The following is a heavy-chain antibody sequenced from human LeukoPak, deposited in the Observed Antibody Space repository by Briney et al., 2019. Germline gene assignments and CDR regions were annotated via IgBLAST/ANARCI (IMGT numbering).Heavy chain of an antibody. D-gene: IGHD1-7*01. CDR3: VRALTGTEDF. V-gene: IGHV3-74*01. Sequence: GGSLRLSCAASGFTFSRSWLHWVRQAPGKGLVWVSRINDDGSMTSYVDSVKGRFTISRDNAKNTLYLQMNSLRVEDMAVYYCVRALTGTEDFWGQGTLVTVSS. CDR1: GFTFSRSW. CDR2: INDDGSMT. J-gene: IGHJ4*02.